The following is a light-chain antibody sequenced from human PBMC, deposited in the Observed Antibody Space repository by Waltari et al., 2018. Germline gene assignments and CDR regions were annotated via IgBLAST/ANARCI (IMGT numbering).Light chain of an antibody. CDR2: GAS. CDR1: QSVSRS. CDR3: QHYVRLPVS. J-gene: IGKJ1*01. V-gene: IGKV3-20*01. Sequence: EIVLTPSPGPLSLSPGERATLSCRASQSVSRSLAWYQQKPGKAPRLLIYGASSRATGVPDRFSGSGSGTDFSLTISRLEPEDFAVYYCQHYVRLPVSFGQGTKVEIK.